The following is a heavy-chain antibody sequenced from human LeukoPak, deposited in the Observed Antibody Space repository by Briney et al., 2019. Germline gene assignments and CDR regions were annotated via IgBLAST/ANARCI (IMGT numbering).Heavy chain of an antibody. CDR2: IYYSGST. CDR1: GGSFSGYY. CDR3: ARQVNNDFPH. Sequence: MPSETLSLTCAVYGGSFSGYYWSWIRQPPGKGLEWIGNIYYSGSTYYNPSLKSRVTISVDTSKNQFSLKLSSVTAADTAVYYCARQVNNDFPHWGQGTLVTVSS. V-gene: IGHV4-34*01. J-gene: IGHJ1*01. D-gene: IGHD1-1*01.